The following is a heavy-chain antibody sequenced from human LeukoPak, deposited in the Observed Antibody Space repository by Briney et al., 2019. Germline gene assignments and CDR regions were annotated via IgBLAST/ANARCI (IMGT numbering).Heavy chain of an antibody. V-gene: IGHV4-39*01. J-gene: IGHJ6*03. CDR3: ARQISDYYYYYMDV. CDR2: IYYTETT. Sequence: SETLSLTSTVSGGSISSRNYYWGWVRQSPGRGLEWVGSIYYTETTYYNPSLESRVTISVDASKNQFSLKLRSVTAADTAQYYCARQISDYYYYYMDVWGTGTTVTVSS. D-gene: IGHD6-19*01. CDR1: GGSISSRNYY.